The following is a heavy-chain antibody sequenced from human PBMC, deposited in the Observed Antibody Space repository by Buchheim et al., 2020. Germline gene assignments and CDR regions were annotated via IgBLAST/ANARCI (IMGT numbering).Heavy chain of an antibody. Sequence: QVQLVESGGGVVQPGRSLRLSCAASGFTFSSYGMHWVRQAPGKGLEWVAVISYDGSNKYYADSVKGRFTISRDNSKNTLYLQMNSLRAEDTAVYYCAKDLYSYGSPWYFDLWGRGTL. D-gene: IGHD5-18*01. V-gene: IGHV3-30*18. CDR2: ISYDGSNK. CDR3: AKDLYSYGSPWYFDL. CDR1: GFTFSSYG. J-gene: IGHJ2*01.